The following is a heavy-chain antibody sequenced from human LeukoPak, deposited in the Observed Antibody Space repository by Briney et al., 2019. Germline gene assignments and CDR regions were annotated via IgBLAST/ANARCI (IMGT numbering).Heavy chain of an antibody. CDR2: IDASGGST. D-gene: IGHD6-19*01. V-gene: IGHV3-23*01. CDR3: AKGSGSGWYGWFAP. Sequence: GGSLRLSCAASGFTFGSYAMTWVRQAPGKGLEWVSSIDASGGSTYYADSVKGRFTISRHNSKNTFYLQMNTLRADDTAVYYCAKGSGSGWYGWFAPWGQGTLVTVSS. J-gene: IGHJ5*02. CDR1: GFTFGSYA.